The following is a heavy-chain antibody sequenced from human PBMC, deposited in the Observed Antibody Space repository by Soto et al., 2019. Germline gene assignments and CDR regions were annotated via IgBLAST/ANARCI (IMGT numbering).Heavy chain of an antibody. J-gene: IGHJ3*02. CDR3: ARALQTSRVAFDI. CDR2: IGTAGDT. Sequence: EVQLVESGGGLVQPGGSLRLSCAASGFTFSSYDMHWVRQATGKGLEWVSAIGTAGDTYYPGSVKGRFTISRENAKNSLCLQMNSLRAGDTAVYYCARALQTSRVAFDIWGQGTMVTVSS. V-gene: IGHV3-13*01. D-gene: IGHD4-17*01. CDR1: GFTFSSYD.